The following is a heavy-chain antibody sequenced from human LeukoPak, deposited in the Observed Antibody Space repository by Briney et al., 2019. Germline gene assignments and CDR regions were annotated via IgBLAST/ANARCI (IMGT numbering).Heavy chain of an antibody. CDR1: GFTVSSNY. J-gene: IGHJ3*02. CDR2: ISSSSSYI. Sequence: GGSLRLSCAASGFTVSSNYMSWVRQAPGKGLEWVSSISSSSSYIYYADSVKGRFTISRDNAKNSLYLQMSSLRAEDTAVYYCARGVSQQIWGQGTMVTVSS. CDR3: ARGVSQQI. V-gene: IGHV3-21*01. D-gene: IGHD6-13*01.